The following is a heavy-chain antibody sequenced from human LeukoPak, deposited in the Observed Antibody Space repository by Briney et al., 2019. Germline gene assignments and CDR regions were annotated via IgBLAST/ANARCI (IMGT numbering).Heavy chain of an antibody. CDR3: ARGSKPGYTYGGGY. J-gene: IGHJ4*02. D-gene: IGHD2-21*01. CDR2: INPSSGDT. Sequence: PWASVKVSCKASGYTFTDYYMHWVRQAPGQGLEWMGWINPSSGDTNYAQKLQGRVTMTSDTSISTAYLELSRLRSDDTAFYYCARGSKPGYTYGGGYWGQGTLVTVSS. V-gene: IGHV1-2*02. CDR1: GYTFTDYY.